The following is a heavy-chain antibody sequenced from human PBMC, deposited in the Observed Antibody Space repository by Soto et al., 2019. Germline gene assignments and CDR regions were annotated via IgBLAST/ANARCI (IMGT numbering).Heavy chain of an antibody. Sequence: GGSLRLSCAASGFTFSNFAMTWVRQDPGKGLQWVSIVSGRGDITYYADSVKGRFTISRDNSNNTLYLQMSSLRAEDTAIYYCAKTQGFIRDNWFDPWGQGTLVTVSS. CDR3: AKTQGFIRDNWFDP. J-gene: IGHJ5*02. CDR2: VSGRGDIT. D-gene: IGHD3-10*01. V-gene: IGHV3-23*01. CDR1: GFTFSNFA.